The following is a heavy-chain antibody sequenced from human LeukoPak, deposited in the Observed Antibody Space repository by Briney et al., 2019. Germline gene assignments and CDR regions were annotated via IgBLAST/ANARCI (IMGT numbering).Heavy chain of an antibody. V-gene: IGHV4-4*02. J-gene: IGHJ4*02. CDR3: ARELLGAPTPGAY. CDR2: VHNTGNT. D-gene: IGHD7-27*01. Sequence: SETLSLTCALSTVSGSSGNWWSWVRQPPGKGLEWIGEVHNTGNTKYNPSLKTRVTISIDASKNLLSLELTSVTAADAAVYYCARELLGAPTPGAYWGQGTRVTVSS. CDR1: TVSGSSGNW.